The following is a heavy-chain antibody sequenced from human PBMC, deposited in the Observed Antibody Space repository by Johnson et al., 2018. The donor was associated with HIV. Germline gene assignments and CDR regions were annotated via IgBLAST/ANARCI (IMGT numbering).Heavy chain of an antibody. CDR2: IKQDGSEK. CDR1: GFTFSSYG. CDR3: ARGGLGDYVVAFDI. Sequence: EKLVESGGGVVQPGGSLRLSCAASGFTFSSYGMHWVRQAPGKGLEWVANIKQDGSEKYYVDSMKGRFTISRDNSKNTLYLQMNSLRAEDTAVYYCARGGLGDYVVAFDIWGQGTMVTVSS. V-gene: IGHV3-7*01. J-gene: IGHJ3*02. D-gene: IGHD4-17*01.